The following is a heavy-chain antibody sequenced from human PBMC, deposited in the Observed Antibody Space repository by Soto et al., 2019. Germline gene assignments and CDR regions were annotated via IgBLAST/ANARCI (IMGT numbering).Heavy chain of an antibody. CDR3: ARDEGDGIAVAGPTPYAFDI. CDR1: GDSVSSNSAA. CDR2: TYYRSKWYN. D-gene: IGHD6-19*01. Sequence: KQSQTLSLTCAISGDSVSSNSAAWNWIRQSPSRGLEWLGRTYYRSKWYNDYAVSVKSRITINPDTSKNQFSLQLNSVTPEDTAVYYCARDEGDGIAVAGPTPYAFDIWGQGTMVTVSS. J-gene: IGHJ3*02. V-gene: IGHV6-1*01.